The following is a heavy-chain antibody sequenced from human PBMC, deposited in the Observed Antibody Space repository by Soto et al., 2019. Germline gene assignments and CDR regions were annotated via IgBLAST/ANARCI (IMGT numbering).Heavy chain of an antibody. Sequence: PGGSLKLSWEASGFTLGSYGIPWVRQVPGKGLEWVAVIWYDGSNKYYADSVKGRFTISRDNSKNTLYLQVHSLRAEDTAVYYCATHYYDSNGYIKDAFDIWGQGTMVTVSS. CDR1: GFTLGSYG. J-gene: IGHJ3*02. CDR2: IWYDGSNK. V-gene: IGHV3-33*01. D-gene: IGHD3-22*01. CDR3: ATHYYDSNGYIKDAFDI.